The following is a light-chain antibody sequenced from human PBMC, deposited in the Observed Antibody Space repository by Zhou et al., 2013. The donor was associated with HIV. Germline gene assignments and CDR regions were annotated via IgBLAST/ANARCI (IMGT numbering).Light chain of an antibody. CDR3: QQRSNWPPGLT. CDR2: DAS. V-gene: IGKV3-11*01. J-gene: IGKJ4*01. Sequence: EIVLTQSPGTLSLSPGERATLSCRASQSVSGSYLAWYQQKRGQAPRLLIYDASNRATGIPARFSGSGSGTDFTLTISSLEPEDFAVYYCQQRSNWPPGLTFGGGTKVEIK. CDR1: QSVSGSY.